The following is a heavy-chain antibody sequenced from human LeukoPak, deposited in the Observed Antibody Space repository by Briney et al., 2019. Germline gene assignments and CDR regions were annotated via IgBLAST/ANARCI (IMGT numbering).Heavy chain of an antibody. CDR2: IYYSGST. Sequence: SETLSLTCTVSGGSISSGGYYWSWIRQHPGKGLEWIGYIYYSGSTYYNPSLKSRVTISVDKSKNQFSLKLSSVTAADTAVYYCARETRLRFLEWLSHHYYYYMDVWGKGTTVTVSS. D-gene: IGHD3-3*01. CDR3: ARETRLRFLEWLSHHYYYYMDV. V-gene: IGHV4-31*03. CDR1: GGSISSGGYY. J-gene: IGHJ6*03.